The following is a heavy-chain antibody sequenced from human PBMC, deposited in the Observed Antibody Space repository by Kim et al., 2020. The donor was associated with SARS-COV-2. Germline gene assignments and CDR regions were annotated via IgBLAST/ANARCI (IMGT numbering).Heavy chain of an antibody. J-gene: IGHJ4*02. V-gene: IGHV4-39*01. CDR1: GGSISSSSYY. D-gene: IGHD5-18*01. CDR2: IYYSGST. Sequence: SETLSLTCTVSGGSISSSSYYWGWIRQPPGKGLEWIGSIYYSGSTYYNPSLKSRVTISVDTSKNQFSLKLSSVTAADTAVYYCARGGVAASYGYGFFDYWGQGTLVTVSS. CDR3: ARGGVAASYGYGFFDY.